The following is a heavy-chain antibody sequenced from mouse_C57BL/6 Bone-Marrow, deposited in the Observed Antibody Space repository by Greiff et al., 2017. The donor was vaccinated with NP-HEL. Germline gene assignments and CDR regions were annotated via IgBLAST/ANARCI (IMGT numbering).Heavy chain of an antibody. CDR2: IYPGSGST. V-gene: IGHV1-55*01. Sequence: QVQLQQPGAELVKPGASVKMSCKASGYTFTSYWITWVKQRPGQGLEWIGDIYPGSGSTNYNEKFKSMATLTVDTSSSTAYMQLSSLTSEDSAVYYCARWSLLRSLYYFDYWGQGTTLTVSS. CDR1: GYTFTSYW. D-gene: IGHD1-2*01. CDR3: ARWSLLRSLYYFDY. J-gene: IGHJ2*01.